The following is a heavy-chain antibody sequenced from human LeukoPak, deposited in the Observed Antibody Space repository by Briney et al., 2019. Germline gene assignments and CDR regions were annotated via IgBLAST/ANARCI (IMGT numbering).Heavy chain of an antibody. J-gene: IGHJ5*02. CDR3: ARVFPLSSYKPFDP. CDR2: ISAYNGNT. D-gene: IGHD5-24*01. CDR1: GYTFTSYG. V-gene: IGHV1-18*01. Sequence: ASVKVSCKASGYTFTSYGISWVRQAPGQGFEWMGWISAYNGNTNYAQKLQGRVTMTTDTSTSTAYMELRSLRSDDTAVYYCARVFPLSSYKPFDPWGQGTLVTVSS.